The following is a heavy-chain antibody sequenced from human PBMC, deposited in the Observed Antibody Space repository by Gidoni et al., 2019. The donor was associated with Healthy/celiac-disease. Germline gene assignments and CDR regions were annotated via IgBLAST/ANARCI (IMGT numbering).Heavy chain of an antibody. Sequence: EVQLVESGGSLVQPGGYLRLACAASGFTFSSYAMSWFPQAPGKGLECVSAISGIGGSTYYADSVKGRFTISRDNSKNTLYLQMNSLRAEDTAVYYCAKDQDSSGWDYWGQGTLVTVSS. D-gene: IGHD6-19*01. J-gene: IGHJ4*02. CDR1: GFTFSSYA. CDR3: AKDQDSSGWDY. CDR2: ISGIGGST. V-gene: IGHV3-23*04.